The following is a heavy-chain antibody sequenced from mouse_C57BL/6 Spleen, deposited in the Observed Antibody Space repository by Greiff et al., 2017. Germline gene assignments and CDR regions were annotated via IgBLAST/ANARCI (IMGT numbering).Heavy chain of an antibody. CDR2: IAPEDGET. J-gene: IGHJ3*01. D-gene: IGHD2-4*01. Sequence: VQLQQSGAELVKPGASVKLSCTASGFNIKDYYMHWVKQRTEQGLEWIGRIAPEDGETKYAPKFPGKATITADTSSNTAYLQLSSLTSEDTAVYYCARGYDYDGWFAYWGQGTLVTVSA. CDR1: GFNIKDYY. CDR3: ARGYDYDGWFAY. V-gene: IGHV14-2*01.